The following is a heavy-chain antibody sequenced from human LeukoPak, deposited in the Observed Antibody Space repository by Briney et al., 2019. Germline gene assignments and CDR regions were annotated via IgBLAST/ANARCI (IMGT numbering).Heavy chain of an antibody. Sequence: GGSLRLSCAASGFTFSSYWMSWVRQAPGKGLEWVANIKQDGSEKYYVDSVRGRFTISRDNAKNSLYLQMNSLRAEDTAVYYCAELGITMIGGVWGKGTTVTVSS. J-gene: IGHJ6*04. V-gene: IGHV3-7*01. CDR3: AELGITMIGGV. CDR2: IKQDGSEK. CDR1: GFTFSSYW. D-gene: IGHD3-10*02.